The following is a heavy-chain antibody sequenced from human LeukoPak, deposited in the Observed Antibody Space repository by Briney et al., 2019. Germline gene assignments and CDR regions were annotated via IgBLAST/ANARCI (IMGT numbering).Heavy chain of an antibody. Sequence: GGSLRLSCVASGFTFSSYWMSWVRQAPGKGLEWVANIKQDGSEKYYVDSVKGRFTISRDNVKNSLYLQMNSLRVEDTAVYYCAKGGRGYSGHDHYYYYYYYMDVWGKGTTVTVSS. J-gene: IGHJ6*03. D-gene: IGHD5-12*01. CDR1: GFTFSSYW. CDR2: IKQDGSEK. V-gene: IGHV3-7*01. CDR3: AKGGRGYSGHDHYYYYYYYMDV.